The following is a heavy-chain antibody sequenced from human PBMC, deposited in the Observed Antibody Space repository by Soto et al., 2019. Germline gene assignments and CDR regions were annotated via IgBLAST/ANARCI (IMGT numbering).Heavy chain of an antibody. D-gene: IGHD2-8*01. V-gene: IGHV5-10-1*01. CDR1: GYSFTSYW. CDR2: IDPSDSYT. Sequence: GESLKISCKGSGYSFTSYWISWVRQMPGKGLEWMGRIDPSDSYTNYSPSFQGHVTISADKSISTAYLQWSSLKASDTAMCYCAGGACTNGVCLYYYYGMDVWGQGTTVTVSS. J-gene: IGHJ6*02. CDR3: AGGACTNGVCLYYYYGMDV.